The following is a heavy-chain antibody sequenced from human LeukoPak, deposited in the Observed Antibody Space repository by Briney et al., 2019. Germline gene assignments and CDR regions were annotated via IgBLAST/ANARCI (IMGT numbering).Heavy chain of an antibody. D-gene: IGHD2-8*02. Sequence: GGTLRLSCAASGFTFNTYSMNWVRQAPGKGLEWVSNIISRGDTTHYAASVKGRFTISRDNAKNSVFLHLNSLRGDDTAVYYCARGRGYCTGVSCDIDYWGQGTLVTVSS. CDR1: GFTFNTYS. CDR3: ARGRGYCTGVSCDIDY. V-gene: IGHV3-48*04. CDR2: IISRGDTT. J-gene: IGHJ4*02.